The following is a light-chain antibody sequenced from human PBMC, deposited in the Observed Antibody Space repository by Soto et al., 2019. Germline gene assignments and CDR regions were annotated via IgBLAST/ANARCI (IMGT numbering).Light chain of an antibody. V-gene: IGLV2-14*01. CDR3: TSYTSSISMV. J-gene: IGLJ2*01. CDR2: EVN. Sequence: QSALTQPASVSGSPGQSITISCTGSTSDVGGYKYVSWYQQHPGRAPKLIIYEVNNRPSGVSNRFSGSKSGNTASLIISGLQADDEADYYCTSYTSSISMVFGGGTKLT. CDR1: TSDVGGYKY.